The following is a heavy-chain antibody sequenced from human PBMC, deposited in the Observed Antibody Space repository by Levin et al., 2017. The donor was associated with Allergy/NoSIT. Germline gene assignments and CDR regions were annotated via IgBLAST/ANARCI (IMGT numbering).Heavy chain of an antibody. CDR3: ARSTPWSADIVVIPAAIYFDY. J-gene: IGHJ4*02. CDR1: GYSFTNYW. CDR2: IYPGDSDT. Sequence: PGGSLRLSCKGSGYSFTNYWIGWVRQMPGKGLEWMGSIYPGDSDTRYSPSFQGQVTISADKSISTAYLQWSSLKASDTAMYYCARSTPWSADIVVIPAAIYFDYWGQGTLVTVSS. D-gene: IGHD2-2*02. V-gene: IGHV5-51*01.